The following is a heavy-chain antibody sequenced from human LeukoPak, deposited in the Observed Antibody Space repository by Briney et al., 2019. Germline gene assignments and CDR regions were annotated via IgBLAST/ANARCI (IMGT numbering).Heavy chain of an antibody. D-gene: IGHD3-16*01. CDR3: ASADSLGEFGVVDY. J-gene: IGHJ4*02. V-gene: IGHV1-3*01. Sequence: ASVEVSCKASGYTFTSYAMHWVRQAPGQRREWMGWINAGNSNRKYSQKCQGRVTITRDTSARTAYMELSRLRYEDTAVYYCASADSLGEFGVVDYWGQGTLVTVSS. CDR1: GYTFTSYA. CDR2: INAGNSNR.